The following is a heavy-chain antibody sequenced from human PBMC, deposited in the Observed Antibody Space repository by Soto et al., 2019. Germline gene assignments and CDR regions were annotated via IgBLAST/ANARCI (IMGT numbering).Heavy chain of an antibody. CDR2: IWYDGSNK. J-gene: IGHJ6*02. CDR3: ARDLAYYDILTGYAPYSYYGMDV. D-gene: IGHD3-9*01. V-gene: IGHV3-33*01. Sequence: HPGGSLRLSCAASGFTFSSYGMHWVRQAPGKGLEWVVVIWYDGSNKYYADSVKGRFTISRDNSKNTLYLQMNSLRAEDTAVYYCARDLAYYDILTGYAPYSYYGMDVWGQGTTVTVSS. CDR1: GFTFSSYG.